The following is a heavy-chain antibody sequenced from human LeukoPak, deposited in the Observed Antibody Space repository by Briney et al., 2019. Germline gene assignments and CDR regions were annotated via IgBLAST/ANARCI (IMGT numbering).Heavy chain of an antibody. V-gene: IGHV3-74*01. Sequence: GGSLRLSCAASGFTFSNSWMHWVRQAPGKGLVWVSRINGDGSSTSYADSVKGRFTVSRDNAKNTLYLQINSRRAEDTAVYYCARDPYTGSYYGFDFWGQGTLVTVSS. CDR3: ARDPYTGSYYGFDF. J-gene: IGHJ4*02. CDR2: INGDGSST. CDR1: GFTFSNSW. D-gene: IGHD1-26*01.